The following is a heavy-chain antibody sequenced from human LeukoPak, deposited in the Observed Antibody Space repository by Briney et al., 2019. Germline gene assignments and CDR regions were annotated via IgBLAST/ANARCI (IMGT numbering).Heavy chain of an antibody. CDR1: GYSISSGYY. D-gene: IGHD3-10*01. J-gene: IGHJ3*02. CDR2: FYRSGST. V-gene: IGHV4-38-2*02. Sequence: SETLSLTCTVSGYSISSGYYWGWIRQPPGKGLEWIGIFYRSGSTYYNPSLKSRVTISVDTSKNQFSLKLSSVTAADTAVYYCARSTMVRGVINALDIWGQGTMVTVSS. CDR3: ARSTMVRGVINALDI.